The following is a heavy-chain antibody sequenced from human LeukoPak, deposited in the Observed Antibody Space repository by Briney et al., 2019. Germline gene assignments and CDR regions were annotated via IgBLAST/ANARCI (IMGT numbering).Heavy chain of an antibody. CDR2: ISYDGSNK. Sequence: PGGSLRLSCAASGFTFSSYAMHWVRQAPGKGLEWVAVISYDGSNKYYADSVKGRFTISRDNSKNTLYLQMNSLRAEDTAVYYCAKDTMVRGVIAGDDAFDIWGQGTMVTVSS. D-gene: IGHD3-10*01. CDR3: AKDTMVRGVIAGDDAFDI. CDR1: GFTFSSYA. J-gene: IGHJ3*02. V-gene: IGHV3-30*04.